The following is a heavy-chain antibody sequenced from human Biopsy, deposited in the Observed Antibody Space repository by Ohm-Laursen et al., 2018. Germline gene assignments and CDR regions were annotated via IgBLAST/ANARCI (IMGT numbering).Heavy chain of an antibody. CDR2: INCKTGAT. CDR1: SYTFTDYN. CDR3: ARDPLNGHKHFDY. V-gene: IGHV1-2*02. Sequence: APGKVSCKASSYTFTDYNIHWMRQAPGQGLEWLGYINCKTGATNYAQKFQGTVTMTRDTSISTAYLALGSLRSADTAIYYCARDPLNGHKHFDYWGQGSLVTVSS. J-gene: IGHJ4*02. D-gene: IGHD2-8*01.